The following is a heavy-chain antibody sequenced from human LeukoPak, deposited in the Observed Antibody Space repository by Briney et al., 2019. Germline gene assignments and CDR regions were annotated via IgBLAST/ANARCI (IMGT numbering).Heavy chain of an antibody. CDR2: IYTSGST. Sequence: SETLSLTCTVSGGSISSYYWSWIRQPAGKGLEWIGRIYTSGSTNYNPSLKSRVTVSVDTSKNQFSLKLSSVTAADTAVYYCARDERPPQWFDPWGQGTLVTVSS. CDR3: ARDERPPQWFDP. V-gene: IGHV4-4*07. CDR1: GGSISSYY. J-gene: IGHJ5*02.